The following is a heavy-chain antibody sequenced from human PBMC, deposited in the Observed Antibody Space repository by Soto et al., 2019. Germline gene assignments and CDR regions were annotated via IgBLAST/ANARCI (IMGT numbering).Heavy chain of an antibody. D-gene: IGHD3-3*01. J-gene: IGHJ4*02. CDR3: AREPGKGDFGVVIGFDY. V-gene: IGHV3-30-3*01. CDR2: ISYDGSNK. CDR1: GLTFSRYA. Sequence: GSLRLSCAGSGLTFSRYAMHGVRQAPGKGREWVAVISYDGSNKYYADPVKGRCTISRDNSKNTLYLQMNSLGAEATAVYYCAREPGKGDFGVVIGFDYWGQGT.